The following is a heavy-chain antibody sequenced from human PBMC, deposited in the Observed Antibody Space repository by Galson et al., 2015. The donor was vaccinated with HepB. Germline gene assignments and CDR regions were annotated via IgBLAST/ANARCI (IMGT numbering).Heavy chain of an antibody. CDR1: GYTFTNYY. CDR2: INPNSGST. Sequence: SVKVSCKASGYTFTNYYMHWVRQAPGQGLEWMGIINPNSGSTSYAQKFQGRVTTTRDTSTSTLYMELSSLRSEDTAVYYCAREVVPAAYYGMDVWGQGTTVTVSS. J-gene: IGHJ6*02. D-gene: IGHD2-2*01. V-gene: IGHV1-46*01. CDR3: AREVVPAAYYGMDV.